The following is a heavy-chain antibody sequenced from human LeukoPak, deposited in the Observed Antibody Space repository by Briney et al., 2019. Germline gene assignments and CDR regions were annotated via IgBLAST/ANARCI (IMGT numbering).Heavy chain of an antibody. CDR1: GFTFSSYS. CDR2: VSSSSSYI. V-gene: IGHV3-21*01. J-gene: IGHJ3*02. D-gene: IGHD1-26*01. Sequence: GGSLRLSCAASGFTFSSYSMNWVRQAPGKGLEWVSSVSSSSSYIYYADSVKGRFTIPRDNAKNSLYLQMNSLRAEDTAVYYCARVRGSGSYADYAFDIWGQGTMVTVSS. CDR3: ARVRGSGSYADYAFDI.